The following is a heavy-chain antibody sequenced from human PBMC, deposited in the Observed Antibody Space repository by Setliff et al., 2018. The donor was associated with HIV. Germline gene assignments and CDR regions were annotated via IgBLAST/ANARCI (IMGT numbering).Heavy chain of an antibody. V-gene: IGHV4-59*01. Sequence: SETLSLTCTVSGGSISSYYWSWIRQPPGKGLEWIGYIYYSGSTNYNPSLKSRVTISVDTSKNQFSLKLSSVTAADTAVYYCARSGYYNFWSGYQRAYYMDVWG. CDR1: GGSISSYY. D-gene: IGHD3-3*01. CDR3: ARSGYYNFWSGYQRAYYMDV. J-gene: IGHJ6*03. CDR2: IYYSGST.